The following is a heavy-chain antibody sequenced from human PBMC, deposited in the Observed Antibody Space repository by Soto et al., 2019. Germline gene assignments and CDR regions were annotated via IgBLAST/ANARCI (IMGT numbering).Heavy chain of an antibody. V-gene: IGHV3-23*01. CDR3: AKDSWSWYYDSSGYYRDAFDI. J-gene: IGHJ3*02. CDR1: GFTFSSYA. Sequence: PGGSLRLSCAASGFTFSSYAMSWVRQAPGKGLEWVSAISGSGGSTYYADSVKGRFTISRDNSKNTLYLQMNSLRAEDMAVYYCAKDSWSWYYDSSGYYRDAFDIWGQGTMVTVSS. D-gene: IGHD3-22*01. CDR2: ISGSGGST.